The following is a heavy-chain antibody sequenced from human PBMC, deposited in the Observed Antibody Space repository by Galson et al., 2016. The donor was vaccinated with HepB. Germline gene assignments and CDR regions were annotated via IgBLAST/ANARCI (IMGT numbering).Heavy chain of an antibody. J-gene: IGHJ6*02. D-gene: IGHD3-16*01. CDR1: GFTFSDYY. CDR2: ISSSSRYK. Sequence: SLRLSCAASGFTFSDYYMSWIRQAPGKGLEWVAYISSSSRYKNQADSVKGRFTISRDNAKKSLYLQMNSLRAEDTAVYYCARVSEAEYYYGLFDVWGQGTPVTVSS. V-gene: IGHV3-11*06. CDR3: ARVSEAEYYYGLFDV.